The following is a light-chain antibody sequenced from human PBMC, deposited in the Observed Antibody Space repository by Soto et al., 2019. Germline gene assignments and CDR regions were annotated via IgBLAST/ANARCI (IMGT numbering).Light chain of an antibody. J-gene: IGLJ1*01. Sequence: QSALTQPASVSGSPGQSITISCTGTSSDVGGYNYVSWYQQYPGKAPKLMIYDVSNRPSGVSNRFSGSKSGNTASLTISGLQAEDEADYFCSSYTGGSTYVFGTGTKVTVL. CDR2: DVS. CDR3: SSYTGGSTYV. CDR1: SSDVGGYNY. V-gene: IGLV2-14*03.